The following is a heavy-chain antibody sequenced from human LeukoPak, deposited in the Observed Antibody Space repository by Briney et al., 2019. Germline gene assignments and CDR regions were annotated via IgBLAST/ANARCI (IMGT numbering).Heavy chain of an antibody. CDR1: NSSISSYY. Sequence: TSETLSLTCTVSNSSISSYYWNWIRQTPGKGLEWIGYIHHSGSTNYNPSLKSRVTISVDTSKNQFSLKLSSVTAADTAVYYCAKIGGDSDYWGQGTLVTVSS. D-gene: IGHD2-15*01. CDR2: IHHSGST. J-gene: IGHJ4*02. V-gene: IGHV4-59*01. CDR3: AKIGGDSDY.